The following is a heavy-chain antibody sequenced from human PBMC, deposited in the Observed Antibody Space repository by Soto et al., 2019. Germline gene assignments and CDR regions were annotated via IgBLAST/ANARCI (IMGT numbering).Heavy chain of an antibody. CDR3: STIAARPD. CDR1: GFTVSSKY. J-gene: IGHJ4*02. CDR2: IYSGGST. Sequence: EVQLVESGGGLIHPGGSLRLSCAASGFTVSSKYMTWVRQAPGKGLEWVSVIYSGGSTYYADSVKGRFTISRDNSKNTLYLQMNSLRAEDTAVYYCSTIAARPDWGQGTLVTVSS. D-gene: IGHD6-6*01. V-gene: IGHV3-53*01.